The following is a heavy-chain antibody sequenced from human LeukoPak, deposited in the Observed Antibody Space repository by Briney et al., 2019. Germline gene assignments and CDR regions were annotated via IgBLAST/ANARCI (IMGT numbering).Heavy chain of an antibody. J-gene: IGHJ4*02. CDR2: MFHSGDT. CDR1: GYSIISGSC. CDR3: VKVGAYGDYARHDY. Sequence: SETLSLICAVSGYSIISGSCWGWIRQPPGKGLEWIGNMFHSGDTYHNPSLKSRVTISADTSKNQFSLKLTSVTAADTAVYYCVKVGAYGDYARHDYWGQGTLVTVSS. D-gene: IGHD4-17*01. V-gene: IGHV4-38-2*01.